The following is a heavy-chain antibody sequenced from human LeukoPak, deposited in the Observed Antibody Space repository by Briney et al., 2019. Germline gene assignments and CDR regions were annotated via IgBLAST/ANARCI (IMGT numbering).Heavy chain of an antibody. CDR1: GGSISSYY. CDR2: IYYSGST. Sequence: PSETLSLTCTVSGGSISSYYWSWIRQPPGKGLEWIGYIYYSGSTNYNPSLKSQVTISVDASKNQFSLNLSSVTAADTAVYYCATYSSGWISPFDIWGQGTMVTVSS. J-gene: IGHJ3*02. V-gene: IGHV4-59*08. CDR3: ATYSSGWISPFDI. D-gene: IGHD6-19*01.